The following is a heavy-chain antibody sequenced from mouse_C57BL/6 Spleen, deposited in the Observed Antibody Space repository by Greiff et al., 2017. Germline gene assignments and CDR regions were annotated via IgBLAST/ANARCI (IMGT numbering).Heavy chain of an antibody. D-gene: IGHD1-1*01. CDR2: IDPETGGT. CDR1: GYTFTDYE. Sequence: QVHVKQSGAELVRPGASVTLSCKASGYTFTDYEMHWVKQTPVHGLEWIGAIDPETGGTAYNQKFKGKAILTADKSSSTAYMELRSLTSEDSAVYYCTRKVLRYFDYWGQGTTLTVSS. CDR3: TRKVLRYFDY. V-gene: IGHV1-15*01. J-gene: IGHJ2*01.